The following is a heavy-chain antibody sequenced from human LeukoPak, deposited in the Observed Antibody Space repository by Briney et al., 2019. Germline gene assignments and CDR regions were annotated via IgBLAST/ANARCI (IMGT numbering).Heavy chain of an antibody. J-gene: IGHJ4*02. V-gene: IGHV3-9*01. CDR3: AKGGAYYYDSSGYWPYYFDY. CDR1: GFTFDDYA. D-gene: IGHD3-22*01. CDR2: ISWISGSI. Sequence: RAGGSLRLSCVASGFTFDDYAMHWVRQAPGKGLEWVSGISWISGSIGYADSVKGRFTISRDNAKNSLYLQMNSLRAEDTALYYCAKGGAYYYDSSGYWPYYFDYWGQGTLVTVSS.